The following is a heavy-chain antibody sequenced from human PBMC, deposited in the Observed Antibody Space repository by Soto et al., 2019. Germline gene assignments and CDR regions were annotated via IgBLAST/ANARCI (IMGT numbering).Heavy chain of an antibody. D-gene: IGHD3-3*01. CDR1: GFTFSSYW. CDR2: IKQDGSEK. Sequence: GGSLRLSCAASGFTFSSYWMSWFRQAPGKGLEWVANIKQDGSEKYYVDSVKGRFTISRDNAKNSLYLQMNSLRAEDTAVYYCARSQATYYDFWSGYFTYFDYWGQGTLVTVSS. CDR3: ARSQATYYDFWSGYFTYFDY. V-gene: IGHV3-7*03. J-gene: IGHJ4*02.